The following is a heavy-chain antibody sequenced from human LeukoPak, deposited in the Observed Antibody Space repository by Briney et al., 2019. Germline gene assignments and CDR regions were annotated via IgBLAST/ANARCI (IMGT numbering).Heavy chain of an antibody. J-gene: IGHJ3*02. CDR1: GRPFSSSI. D-gene: IGHD5-12*01. V-gene: IGHV3-30*03. CDR2: MSFDGSQ. Sequence: PGGSLRLSCAPSGRPFSSSIMHWVRRAPGKGLEWVAGMSFDGSQYYVESVKGRFTISRDNSGNTVYLHMTSLRPEDTAVYFCAREGHTSGFCGSFDIWGQGTTVTISS. CDR3: AREGHTSGFCGSFDI.